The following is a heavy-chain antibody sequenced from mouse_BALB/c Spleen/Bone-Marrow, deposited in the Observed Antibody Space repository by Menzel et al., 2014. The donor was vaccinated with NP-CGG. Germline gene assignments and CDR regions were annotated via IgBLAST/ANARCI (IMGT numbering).Heavy chain of an antibody. Sequence: EVQLVESGGGLVKPGESLKLSCAASGFTFSSYTMSWVRQTPEKRLEWVATISSGGSYTYYPDSVKGRFTISRDNAKNTLYLQMSSLKSEDTAMYYCTRDGKGNYDYAMDYWGQGTSVTVSS. CDR3: TRDGKGNYDYAMDY. CDR1: GFTFSSYT. J-gene: IGHJ4*01. CDR2: ISSGGSYT. D-gene: IGHD2-1*01. V-gene: IGHV5-6-4*01.